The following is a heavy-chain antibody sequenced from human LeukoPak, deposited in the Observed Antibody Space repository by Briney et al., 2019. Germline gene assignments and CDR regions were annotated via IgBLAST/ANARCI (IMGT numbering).Heavy chain of an antibody. CDR1: GFTFSSYA. CDR2: ISYDGSYK. Sequence: GGSLRLSCAASGFTFSSYAMHWVRQAPGKWLEWVAVISYDGSYKYYPDSVKGRFTISRDNSKNTLYLQMNSLRAEDTAVYYCARSYDSSVYYYPAFYSRGQGTLVTVSS. D-gene: IGHD3-22*01. J-gene: IGHJ4*02. V-gene: IGHV3-30*04. CDR3: ARSYDSSVYYYPAFYS.